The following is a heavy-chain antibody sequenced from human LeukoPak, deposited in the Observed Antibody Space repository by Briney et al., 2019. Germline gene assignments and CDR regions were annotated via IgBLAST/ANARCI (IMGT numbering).Heavy chain of an antibody. CDR2: IRSKAYGGTT. J-gene: IGHJ4*02. Sequence: GGSLRLSCTASGFTFGDYAMSWVRQAPGKGLEWVGFIRSKAYGGTTEYAASVKGRFTISRDDSKSIAYLQMNSLKTEDTAVYYCTRETALRGQPRDDYWGQGTLVTVSS. CDR1: GFTFGDYA. V-gene: IGHV3-49*04. CDR3: TRETALRGQPRDDY. D-gene: IGHD4-17*01.